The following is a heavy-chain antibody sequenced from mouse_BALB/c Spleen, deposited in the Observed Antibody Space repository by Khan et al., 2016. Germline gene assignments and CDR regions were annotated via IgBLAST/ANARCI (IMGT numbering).Heavy chain of an antibody. CDR3: ARSSSWFAY. CDR1: GFTFRTYG. J-gene: IGHJ3*01. Sequence: EVELVESGGGLVQPGGSLKFSCAASGFTFRTYGMSWVRQTPDKRLELVATINSNGGSTYYPDSVKGRFTISRDNATNTLYLQLSSLKSEDTAMYDGARSSSWFAYWGQGTLVTVSA. CDR2: INSNGGST. V-gene: IGHV5-6-3*01.